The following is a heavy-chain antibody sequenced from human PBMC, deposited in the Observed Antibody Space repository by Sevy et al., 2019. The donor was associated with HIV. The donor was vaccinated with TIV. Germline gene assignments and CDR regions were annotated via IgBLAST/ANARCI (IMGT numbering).Heavy chain of an antibody. CDR3: TAAADDFWSGYPFLDV. J-gene: IGHJ6*02. Sequence: GGSLRLSCTGSGFTFGDYAMSWFRQAPGKGLEWVGFIRSKTYGGTIEYAASVKVRFTISRDDSKSIAYLQINSLKIEDAAVYYCTAAADDFWSGYPFLDVWGQGTTVTVSS. CDR1: GFTFGDYA. CDR2: IRSKTYGGTI. V-gene: IGHV3-49*03. D-gene: IGHD3-3*01.